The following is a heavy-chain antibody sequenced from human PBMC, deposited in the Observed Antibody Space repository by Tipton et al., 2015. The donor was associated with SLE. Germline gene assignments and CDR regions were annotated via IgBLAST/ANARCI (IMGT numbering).Heavy chain of an antibody. CDR3: ARGANHYYDSSGSAFDI. CDR2: IYSGGST. CDR1: GFTVSSNY. Sequence: SLRLSCAASGFTVSSNYMSWVRQAPGKGLEWVSVIYSGGSTYYADSVKGRFTISRHNSKNTLYLQMNSLRAEDTAVYYCARGANHYYDSSGSAFDIWGQGTMVTVSS. J-gene: IGHJ3*02. D-gene: IGHD3-22*01. V-gene: IGHV3-53*04.